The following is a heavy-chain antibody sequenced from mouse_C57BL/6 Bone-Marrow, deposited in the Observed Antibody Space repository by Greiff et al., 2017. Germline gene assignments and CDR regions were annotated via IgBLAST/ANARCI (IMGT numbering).Heavy chain of an antibody. D-gene: IGHD4-1*01. CDR3: AREGTGLYFDY. CDR1: GFTFSDYY. J-gene: IGHJ2*01. Sequence: DVMLVASWGGLVQPGGSLKLSCAASGFTFSDYYMYWVRQTPEKRLEWVAYISNGGGSTYYPDTVKGRFTISRDNAKNTLYLQMSRLKSEDTAMYYCAREGTGLYFDYWGQGTTLTVSS. CDR2: ISNGGGST. V-gene: IGHV5-12*01.